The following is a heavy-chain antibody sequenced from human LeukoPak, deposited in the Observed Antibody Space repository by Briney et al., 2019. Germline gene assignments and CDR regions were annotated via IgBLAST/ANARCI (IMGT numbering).Heavy chain of an antibody. Sequence: GGSLRLSCAASGFTFSSYAMSWVRQAPGKGLKWFSAISGSGGSTYYADSVKGRFTISRDNSKNTLYLQMNSLRAEDTAVYYCAKGSPMVRGVIDYWGQGTLVTVSS. CDR1: GFTFSSYA. CDR2: ISGSGGST. D-gene: IGHD3-10*01. CDR3: AKGSPMVRGVIDY. J-gene: IGHJ4*02. V-gene: IGHV3-23*01.